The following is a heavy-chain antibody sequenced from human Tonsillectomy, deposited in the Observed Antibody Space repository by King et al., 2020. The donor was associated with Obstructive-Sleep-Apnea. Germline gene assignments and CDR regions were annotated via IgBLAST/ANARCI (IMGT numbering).Heavy chain of an antibody. CDR2: ISYDGNNK. D-gene: IGHD3-10*01. J-gene: IGHJ4*02. Sequence: QLVQSGGGVVQPGGSLRLSCAASGFTFSSYGMHWVRQAPGKGLEWGAVISYDGNNKYYADSVKGRFTISRDNSKNTLDLQMNSLRAEDTAMYYCAKCYNSGSYYNGPRGWGQGTLVTVSS. V-gene: IGHV3-30*18. CDR1: GFTFSSYG. CDR3: AKCYNSGSYYNGPRG.